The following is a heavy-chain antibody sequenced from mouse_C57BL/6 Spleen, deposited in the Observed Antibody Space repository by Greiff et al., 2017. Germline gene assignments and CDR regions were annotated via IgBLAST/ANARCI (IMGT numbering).Heavy chain of an antibody. J-gene: IGHJ2*01. CDR2: FYPGSGSI. CDR3: ARHELLREYFDY. V-gene: IGHV1-62-2*01. CDR1: GYTFTEYT. D-gene: IGHD1-1*01. Sequence: QVQLQQSGAELVKPGASVKLSCKASGYTFTEYTIHWVKQRPGQGLEWIGWFYPGSGSIKYNEKFKDKATLTADKSSSTAYMELSRLTSEDSAVSFCARHELLREYFDYWGQGTTLTVSS.